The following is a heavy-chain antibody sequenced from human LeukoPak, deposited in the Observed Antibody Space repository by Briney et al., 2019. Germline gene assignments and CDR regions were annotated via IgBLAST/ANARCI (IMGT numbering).Heavy chain of an antibody. CDR3: AKGKDIVVVVAATRSYYYGMDV. V-gene: IGHV3-30*18. J-gene: IGHJ6*02. CDR1: GFTFTSYG. D-gene: IGHD2-15*01. Sequence: GGSLRLSCAASGFTFTSYGMHWVRQAPGKGLEWVALITYDGYYKYYSDSVKGRFTISSDTSKNTLYLQMNSLRAEDTAVYYCAKGKDIVVVVAATRSYYYGMDVWGQGTTVTVSS. CDR2: ITYDGYYK.